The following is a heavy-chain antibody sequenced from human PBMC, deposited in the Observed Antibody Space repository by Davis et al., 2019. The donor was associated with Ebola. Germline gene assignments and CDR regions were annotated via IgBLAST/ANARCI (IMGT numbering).Heavy chain of an antibody. V-gene: IGHV4-34*01. CDR1: GGSFSGYY. J-gene: IGHJ6*02. D-gene: IGHD6-13*01. CDR3: ARGVKGIAAAGTTTYYYYGMDV. Sequence: PSETLSLTCAVYGGSFSGYYWSWIRQPPGKGLECIGEINHSGSTNYNPSLKSRVTISVDTSKNQFSLKLSSVTAADTAVYYCARGVKGIAAAGTTTYYYYGMDVWGQGTTVTVSS. CDR2: INHSGST.